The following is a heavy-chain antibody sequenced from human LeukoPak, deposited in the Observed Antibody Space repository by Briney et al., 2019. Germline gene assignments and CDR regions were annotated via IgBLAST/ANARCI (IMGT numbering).Heavy chain of an antibody. V-gene: IGHV3-21*01. CDR1: GFTFSSYS. Sequence: PGGSLRLSCAASGFTFSSYSMNWVRQAPGKGLEWASSISSSSSYIYYADSVKGRFTISRDNAKNSLYLQMNSLRAEDTAVYYCARGPGIAAYYFDYWGQGTLVTVSS. CDR3: ARGPGIAAYYFDY. CDR2: ISSSSSYI. J-gene: IGHJ4*02. D-gene: IGHD6-25*01.